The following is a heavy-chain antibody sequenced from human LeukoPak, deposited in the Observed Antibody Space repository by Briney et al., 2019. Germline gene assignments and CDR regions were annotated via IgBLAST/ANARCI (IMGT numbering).Heavy chain of an antibody. J-gene: IGHJ4*02. V-gene: IGHV4-39*01. CDR2: IYYSGHT. D-gene: IGHD3-22*01. Sequence: SETLSLTCTVSGGSISSSSYYWGWIRQPPGRGLEWIGSIYYSGHTYSNPSLKSRVTISVDTSKNQFSLKLSSVTAADTAVYYCARGTYESVEDYWGQGTLVTVSS. CDR3: ARGTYESVEDY. CDR1: GGSISSSSYY.